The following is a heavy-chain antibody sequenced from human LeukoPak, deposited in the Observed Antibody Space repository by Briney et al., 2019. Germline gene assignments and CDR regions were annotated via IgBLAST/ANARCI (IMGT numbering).Heavy chain of an antibody. Sequence: GGSLELSLAASGFTFSSFSMNWVRQGPGKGLEWISYIGISSGNTKYADSVKGRFTISGDKAKNSVYLQMNSLRVEDTAVYYCARDTKYAFDNWGQGTLVTVSS. CDR1: GFTFSSFS. D-gene: IGHD2-2*01. J-gene: IGHJ4*02. CDR3: ARDTKYAFDN. CDR2: IGISSGNT. V-gene: IGHV3-48*01.